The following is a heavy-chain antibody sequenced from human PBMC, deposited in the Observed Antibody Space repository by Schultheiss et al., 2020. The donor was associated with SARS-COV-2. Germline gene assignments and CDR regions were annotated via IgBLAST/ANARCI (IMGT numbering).Heavy chain of an antibody. J-gene: IGHJ6*03. CDR1: GFTFSSYS. D-gene: IGHD2-8*01. V-gene: IGHV3-53*01. CDR2: IYSGGST. CDR3: ARLGSHCSNGVCQTYYYYYIDV. Sequence: GGSLRLSCAASGFTFSSYSMNWVRQAPGKGLEWVSVIYSGGSTYYADSVKGRFTISRDNAKNSLYLQMNSLRAEDTAVYYCARLGSHCSNGVCQTYYYYYIDVWGKGTTVTVSS.